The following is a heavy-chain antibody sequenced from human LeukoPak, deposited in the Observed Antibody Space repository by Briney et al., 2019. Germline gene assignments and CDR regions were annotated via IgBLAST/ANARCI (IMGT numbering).Heavy chain of an antibody. D-gene: IGHD3-10*01. J-gene: IGHJ3*02. Sequence: GGSLRLSCAASGFTFSSNVMIWVRQAPGKGLEWVSVIYSGGSTYYADSVKGRFTISRDNSKNTLYLQMNSLRAEDTAVYYCARDSLITMVRGVIITGGAFDIWGQGTMVTVSS. CDR1: GFTFSSNV. V-gene: IGHV3-53*01. CDR3: ARDSLITMVRGVIITGGAFDI. CDR2: IYSGGST.